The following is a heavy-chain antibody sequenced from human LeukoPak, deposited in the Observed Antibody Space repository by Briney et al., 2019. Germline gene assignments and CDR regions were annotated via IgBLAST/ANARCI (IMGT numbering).Heavy chain of an antibody. J-gene: IGHJ4*02. V-gene: IGHV3-53*01. Sequence: GGSLRLSCAASGFTVSSNYMSWVRQAPGKGLEWVSVIYSGGSTYYADSVKGRFTISRDNSKNTLYLQMNSLRAEDTAVYYCAKGDMGYVWGSYRYSLLGFDYWGQGTLVTVSS. D-gene: IGHD3-16*02. CDR1: GFTVSSNY. CDR2: IYSGGST. CDR3: AKGDMGYVWGSYRYSLLGFDY.